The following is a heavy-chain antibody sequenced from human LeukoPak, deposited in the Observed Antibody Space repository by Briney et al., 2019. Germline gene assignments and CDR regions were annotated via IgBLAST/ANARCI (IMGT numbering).Heavy chain of an antibody. D-gene: IGHD6-13*01. V-gene: IGHV4-4*07. CDR2: IYTSGST. Sequence: SETLSLTCIVSGDSISNYYRSWIRQPAGKGLEWIGRIYTSGSTNYNASLKSRVTMSIETSKNQFSLKLSSETAADTAVYYCAREAAAGTFYFDYWGQGTLVTVSS. CDR1: GDSISNYY. CDR3: AREAAAGTFYFDY. J-gene: IGHJ4*02.